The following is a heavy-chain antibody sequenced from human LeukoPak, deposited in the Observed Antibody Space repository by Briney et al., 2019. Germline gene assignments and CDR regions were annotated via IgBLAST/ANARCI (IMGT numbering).Heavy chain of an antibody. J-gene: IGHJ6*02. Sequence: PSETLSLTCTVSGGSISSSSYYWGWIRQPPGKGLEWIGSIYYSGSTYYNPSLKSRVTISVDTSQNQFSLKLSFVTAADTAVYYCARQDDYYYYGMDVWGQGTTVTVSS. V-gene: IGHV4-39*01. CDR2: IYYSGST. CDR3: ARQDDYYYYGMDV. CDR1: GGSISSSSYY.